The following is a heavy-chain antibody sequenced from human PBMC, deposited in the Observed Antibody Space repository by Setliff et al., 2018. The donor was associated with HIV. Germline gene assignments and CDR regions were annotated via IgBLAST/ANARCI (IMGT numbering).Heavy chain of an antibody. CDR1: GGFISSYY. CDR2: LYTSGRT. Sequence: PSETLSLTCTVSGGFISSYYWNWIRQPAWKGLEWIGRLYTSGRTNYTPSLKCRVTMSVNTSKNQFSLRLSSVTAADTAVYYCARDSSGVADYACDIWGQGTMVTVSS. J-gene: IGHJ3*02. D-gene: IGHD5-12*01. V-gene: IGHV4-4*07. CDR3: ARDSSGVADYACDI.